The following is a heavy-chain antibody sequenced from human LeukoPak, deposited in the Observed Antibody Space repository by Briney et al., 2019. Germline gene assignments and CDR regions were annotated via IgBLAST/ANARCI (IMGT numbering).Heavy chain of an antibody. CDR2: IIPIFGTA. V-gene: IGHV1-69*05. CDR3: ARMRGRFAFDI. Sequence: SVKVSCKASGGTFSSYAISWVRQAPGQGLEWMGGIIPIFGTANYAQKFQGRVTITRNTSISTAYMELSSLRSEDTAVYYCARMRGRFAFDIWGQGTMVTVSS. CDR1: GGTFSSYA. J-gene: IGHJ3*02. D-gene: IGHD3-16*01.